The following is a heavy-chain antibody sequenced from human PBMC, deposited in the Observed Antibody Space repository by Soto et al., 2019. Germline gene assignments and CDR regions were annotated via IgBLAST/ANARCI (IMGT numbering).Heavy chain of an antibody. V-gene: IGHV4-30-4*01. D-gene: IGHD3-3*01. Sequence: PSETLSLTCTVPCGSISSGDYYWSWIRQPPGKGLEWIGYIYYSGSTYYNPSLKSRVTISVDTSKNQFSLKLSSVTAADTAVYYCAREVITIFGVVINGIHDAFDIWGQVTIVTVSS. CDR1: CGSISSGDYY. CDR2: IYYSGST. CDR3: AREVITIFGVVINGIHDAFDI. J-gene: IGHJ3*02.